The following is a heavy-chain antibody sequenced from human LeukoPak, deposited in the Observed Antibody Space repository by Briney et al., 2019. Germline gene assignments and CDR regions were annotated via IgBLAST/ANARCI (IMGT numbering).Heavy chain of an antibody. V-gene: IGHV4-4*02. CDR2: IYHSGSA. J-gene: IGHJ4*02. CDR3: ASKTLAGTLNYFDY. CDR1: GGTISSSKW. D-gene: IGHD6-19*01. Sequence: SGTLSLTCAVFGGTISSSKWWGWARQPPGKGLEWIGEIYHSGSANYNPSLKSRVTISVDKSKNQFSLNLRSVTAADTAVYYCASKTLAGTLNYFDYWGQGTLVTVSS.